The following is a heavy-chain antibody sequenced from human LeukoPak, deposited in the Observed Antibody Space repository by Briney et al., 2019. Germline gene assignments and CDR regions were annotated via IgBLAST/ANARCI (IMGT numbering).Heavy chain of an antibody. CDR1: GFTFSSHS. V-gene: IGHV3-21*01. D-gene: IGHD2-2*01. J-gene: IGHJ4*02. CDR3: ARDKGGYCSSTSCFYSRFIDY. CDR2: ISSSSSYI. Sequence: GGSLRLSCAASGFTFSSHSMNWVRQAPGKGLEWVSSISSSSSYIYYADSVKGRFTISRDNAKNSLYLQMNSLRAEDTAVYYCARDKGGYCSSTSCFYSRFIDYWGQGTLVTVSS.